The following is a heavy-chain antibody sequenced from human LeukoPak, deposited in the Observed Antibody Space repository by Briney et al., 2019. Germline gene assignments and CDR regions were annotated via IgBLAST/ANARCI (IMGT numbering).Heavy chain of an antibody. CDR3: AKHGYYDFWTGGFDY. D-gene: IGHD3-3*01. CDR1: GFTFSSYA. CDR2: ISGSGGST. J-gene: IGHJ4*02. V-gene: IGHV3-23*01. Sequence: GGSLRLSCAASGFTFSSYAISWVRQAPGNGLEWVSAISGSGGSTYYADSVKGRFTISRDNSKNTLYLQMNSLRAEDTAVYYCAKHGYYDFWTGGFDYGGQGTLVTVSS.